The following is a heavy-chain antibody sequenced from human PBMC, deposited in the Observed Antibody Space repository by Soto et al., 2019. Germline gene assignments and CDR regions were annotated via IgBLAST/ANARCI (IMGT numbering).Heavy chain of an antibody. CDR2: IYYSGST. CDR1: GGSISFYY. CDR3: ARDLTSYGMDV. J-gene: IGHJ6*02. V-gene: IGHV4-59*12. D-gene: IGHD3-9*01. Sequence: SETLSLTCTVSGGSISFYYWSWIRQPPGKGLEWIGYIYYSGSTNYNPSLKSRVTMSVDTSKNQFSLKLSSVTAADTAVYYCARDLTSYGMDVWGQGTTVTVSS.